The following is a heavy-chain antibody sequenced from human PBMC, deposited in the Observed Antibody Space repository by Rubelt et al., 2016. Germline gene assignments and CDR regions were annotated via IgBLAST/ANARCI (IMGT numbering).Heavy chain of an antibody. Sequence: QVQLQQWGAGLLKPSETLSLTCAVYGGSFSGYYWSWIRQPPGKGLEWIGEINHSGSTNYNPSLKSRVTISVDTSKNQFSLKLSSVNAADTAVYYCANSMNWGADYWGQGTLVTVSS. J-gene: IGHJ4*02. V-gene: IGHV4-34*01. CDR2: INHSGST. CDR3: ANSMNWGADY. CDR1: GGSFSGYY. D-gene: IGHD7-27*01.